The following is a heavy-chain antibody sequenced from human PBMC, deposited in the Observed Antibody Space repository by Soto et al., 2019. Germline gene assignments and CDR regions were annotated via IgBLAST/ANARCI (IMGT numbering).Heavy chain of an antibody. CDR3: AIESEDLTANFDY. CDR1: GFTFTRYS. CDR2: ISSTTNYI. V-gene: IGHV3-21*06. J-gene: IGHJ4*02. Sequence: EVQLVESGGGLVKPGGSLRLSCAASGFTFTRYSMNWVRQAPGKGLEWVSSISSTTNYIYYGDSMKGRFTISRDNAKNSLYLEMNSLRDEDTAVYDCAIESEDLTANFDYWGQGTLVTVSS.